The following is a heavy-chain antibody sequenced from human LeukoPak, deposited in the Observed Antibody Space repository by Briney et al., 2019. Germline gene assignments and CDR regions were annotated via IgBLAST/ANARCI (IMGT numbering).Heavy chain of an antibody. Sequence: GGSLRLSCAASGFTFSSYSMNWVRQAPGKGLEWVSGINWNGGSTGYADSVKGRFTISRDNAKNSLYLQMNSLRAEDTALYYCARGTYYYDSSGYFHYFDYWGQGTLVTVSS. D-gene: IGHD3-22*01. CDR1: GFTFSSYS. CDR3: ARGTYYYDSSGYFHYFDY. J-gene: IGHJ4*02. CDR2: INWNGGST. V-gene: IGHV3-20*04.